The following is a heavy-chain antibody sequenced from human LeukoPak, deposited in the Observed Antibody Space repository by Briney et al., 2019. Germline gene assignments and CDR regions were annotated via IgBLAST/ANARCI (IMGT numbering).Heavy chain of an antibody. CDR1: GYSFTNYW. CDR3: ARPRRAERDEDF. V-gene: IGHV5-51*01. J-gene: IGHJ4*02. CDR2: INPGDTNI. Sequence: GESLKISCKASGYSFTNYWIGWVRQMPGKGLEWMGMINPGDTNIAYSPSFQGQVTISAARSISTAYLQWSSLKASDTAMYYCARPRRAERDEDFWGQGTLVTVSS. D-gene: IGHD1-1*01.